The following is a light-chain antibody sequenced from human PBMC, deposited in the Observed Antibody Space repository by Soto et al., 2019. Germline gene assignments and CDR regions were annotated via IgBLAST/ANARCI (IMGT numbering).Light chain of an antibody. V-gene: IGKV3-20*01. J-gene: IGKJ2*01. CDR1: QSVSSCY. CDR3: QQYGSSPPNT. CDR2: GAS. Sequence: EIVLTQSPGTLSLSQGERATLSCRASQSVSSCYLAWYQQKPGQAPRLLIYGASSRATGIPDRFSGSGSGTDFTLTISRLEPEDSAVYYCQQYGSSPPNTFGQGTKLEIK.